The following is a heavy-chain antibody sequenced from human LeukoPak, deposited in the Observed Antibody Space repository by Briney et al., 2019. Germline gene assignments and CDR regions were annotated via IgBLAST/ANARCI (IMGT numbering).Heavy chain of an antibody. D-gene: IGHD6-6*01. CDR2: IIPILGIA. J-gene: IGHJ4*02. V-gene: IGHV1-69*02. Sequence: SAKFSCKASGGTFSSYTISWWRQAPGQGLEWMGRIIPILGIANYTQKFQGRVTITADKSTSTAYMELSSLTSEDTAVYYCARPRGSSSAAGFDYWGQGTLVTVSS. CDR1: GGTFSSYT. CDR3: ARPRGSSSAAGFDY.